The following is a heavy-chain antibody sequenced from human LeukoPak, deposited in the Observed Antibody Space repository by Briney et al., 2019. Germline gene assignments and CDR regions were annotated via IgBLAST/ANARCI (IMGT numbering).Heavy chain of an antibody. D-gene: IGHD6-19*01. J-gene: IGHJ4*02. CDR2: INWNGGRS. V-gene: IGHV3-20*04. CDR3: ARMWAVADPFLDL. Sequence: EGSLRLSCAASGFTFDDYGMSWVRQAPGKGLEWVSLINWNGGRSGYADSVKGRFTISRDNAKNSLYLQMNSLRAEDTALYYCARMWAVADPFLDLWGQGTLVTVSS. CDR1: GFTFDDYG.